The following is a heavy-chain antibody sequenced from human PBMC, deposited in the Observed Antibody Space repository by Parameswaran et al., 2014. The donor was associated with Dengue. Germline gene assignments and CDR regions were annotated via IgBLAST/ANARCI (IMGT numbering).Heavy chain of an antibody. CDR3: ARWKVAATLYYYGMDV. D-gene: IGHD2-15*01. J-gene: IGHJ6*02. Sequence: RWIRQPPGKGLEWIGEINHSGSTNYNPSLKSRVTISVDTSKNQFSLKLSSVTAADTAVYYCARWKVAATLYYYGMDVWGQGTTVTVSS. V-gene: IGHV4-34*01. CDR2: INHSGST.